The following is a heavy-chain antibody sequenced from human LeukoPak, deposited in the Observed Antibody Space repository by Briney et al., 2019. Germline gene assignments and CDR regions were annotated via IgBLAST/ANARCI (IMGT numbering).Heavy chain of an antibody. Sequence: PSETLSLTCTVSGGSISSSSYYWGWIRQLPGKGLEWIGSIYYSGSTYYNQSPKSRVTISVDTSKNQFSLKLSSVTAADTAVYYCARDRVDTTMVTHFYYMDVWGKGTTVTVSS. V-gene: IGHV4-39*07. CDR3: ARDRVDTTMVTHFYYMDV. CDR1: GGSISSSSYY. CDR2: IYYSGST. J-gene: IGHJ6*03. D-gene: IGHD5-18*01.